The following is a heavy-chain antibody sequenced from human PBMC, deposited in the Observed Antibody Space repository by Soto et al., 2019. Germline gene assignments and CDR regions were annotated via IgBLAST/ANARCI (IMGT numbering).Heavy chain of an antibody. D-gene: IGHD2-15*01. J-gene: IGHJ4*02. CDR1: GFTFSTYA. CDR3: AKVRPRRTTGYFFEY. CDR2: VSASGLST. V-gene: IGHV3-23*01. Sequence: EVQLLESGGKLVQPGGSLTLSCAASGFTFSTYAMAWVLLAPGKGLEWVSGVSASGLSTEYADTVKGRIYISRDNSKNTESRHMNILRAEYTALYYCAKVRPRRTTGYFFEYWGQVTPVTVSS.